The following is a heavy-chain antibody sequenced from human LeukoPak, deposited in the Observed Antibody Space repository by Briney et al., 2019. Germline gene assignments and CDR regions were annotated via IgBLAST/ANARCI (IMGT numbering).Heavy chain of an antibody. V-gene: IGHV3-21*01. J-gene: IGHJ4*02. Sequence: GGSLRLSCAASGFTFSSYSMNWVRQAPGKGLEWVSSISSSSSYIYYADSVKGRFTISRDNAKSSLYLQMNSLRAEDTAVYYCARSYGDYVPPNYFDYWGQGTLVTVSS. CDR2: ISSSSSYI. D-gene: IGHD4-17*01. CDR3: ARSYGDYVPPNYFDY. CDR1: GFTFSSYS.